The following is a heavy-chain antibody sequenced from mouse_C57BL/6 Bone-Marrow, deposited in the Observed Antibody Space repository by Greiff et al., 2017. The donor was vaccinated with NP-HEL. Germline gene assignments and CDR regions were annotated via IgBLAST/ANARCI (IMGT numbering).Heavy chain of an antibody. D-gene: IGHD1-1*01. V-gene: IGHV1-64*01. CDR2: IHPNSGST. J-gene: IGHJ2*01. CDR3: EREATVVATRVYFDY. Sequence: QVQLQQPGAELVKPGASVKLSCKASGYTFTSYWMHWVKQRPGQGLEWIGMIHPNSGSTNYNEKFKSKATLTVDKSSSTAYMQLSSLTSEDSAVYDCEREATVVATRVYFDYWGQGTTLTVSS. CDR1: GYTFTSYW.